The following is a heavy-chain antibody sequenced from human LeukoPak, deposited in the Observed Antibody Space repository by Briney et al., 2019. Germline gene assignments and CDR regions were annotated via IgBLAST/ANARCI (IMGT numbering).Heavy chain of an antibody. Sequence: ASVKVSCKASGYTFTSYAMHWVRQAPGQRLEWMGWINAGNGNTKYSQKFQGRVTITADESTSTAYMELSSLRSEDTAVYYCARDPRGYSYGHFDYWGQGTLITVSS. CDR1: GYTFTSYA. V-gene: IGHV1-3*01. CDR3: ARDPRGYSYGHFDY. J-gene: IGHJ4*02. D-gene: IGHD5-18*01. CDR2: INAGNGNT.